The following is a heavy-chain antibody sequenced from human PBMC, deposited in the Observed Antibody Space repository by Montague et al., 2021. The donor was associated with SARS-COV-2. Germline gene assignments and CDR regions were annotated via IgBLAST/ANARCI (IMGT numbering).Heavy chain of an antibody. Sequence: SLRLSCAASGFGFSGYGMQWVRQAPGKGLEWVAVIWYDGSERYYADSVKGRFSISRDNSKNTSYLEMNSLRGEDTAVYYCARASGDAFDVWGQGTLVTVSS. V-gene: IGHV3-33*08. CDR1: GFGFSGYG. CDR2: IWYDGSER. D-gene: IGHD1-26*01. J-gene: IGHJ3*01. CDR3: ARASGDAFDV.